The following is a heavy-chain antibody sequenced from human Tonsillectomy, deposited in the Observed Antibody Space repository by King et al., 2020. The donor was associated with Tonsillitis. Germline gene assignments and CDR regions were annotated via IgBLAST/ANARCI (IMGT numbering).Heavy chain of an antibody. CDR2: ISWNSVSI. Sequence: VQLVESGGGLVQPGRSLRLSCAASGFSFDDHAMHWVRQAPGKGLEWVSGISWNSVSIDYADSVKGRFTMSRDNAQNSLSLQMNSLRPEDTALYYCVKDIGWRGVYSYVYGVMDVWGQGTTVTVSS. V-gene: IGHV3-9*01. J-gene: IGHJ6*02. CDR1: GFSFDDHA. D-gene: IGHD5-18*01. CDR3: VKDIGWRGVYSYVYGVMDV.